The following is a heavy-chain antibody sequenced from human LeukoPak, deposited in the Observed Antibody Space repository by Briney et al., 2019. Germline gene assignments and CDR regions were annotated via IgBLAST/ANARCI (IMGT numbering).Heavy chain of an antibody. D-gene: IGHD3-16*01. J-gene: IGHJ6*02. Sequence: GGSLRLSCAASGFTVSSNYMSWVRQAPGKGLEWVSVIYSGGSTYYADSVKGRFTISRDNSKNTLYIQMNSLRAEDTAVYYCARDGVFDYYGMDVWGQGTTVTVSS. CDR2: IYSGGST. V-gene: IGHV3-53*01. CDR1: GFTVSSNY. CDR3: ARDGVFDYYGMDV.